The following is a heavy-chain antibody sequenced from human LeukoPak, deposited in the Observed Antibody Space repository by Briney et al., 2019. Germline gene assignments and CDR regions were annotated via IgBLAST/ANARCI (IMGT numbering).Heavy chain of an antibody. V-gene: IGHV3-23*01. D-gene: IGHD2-8*01. Sequence: GGSLRLSCSASGFTSRNFAISWVRQAPGKGLEWVSSIGGGDTHYADSMKGRFTISRDDSRSTVDLQMSSLRAEDTAVYYCAKDGQSFNSMYDYFDSWGQGTLVTVSS. CDR3: AKDGQSFNSMYDYFDS. CDR1: GFTSRNFA. J-gene: IGHJ4*02. CDR2: IGGGDT.